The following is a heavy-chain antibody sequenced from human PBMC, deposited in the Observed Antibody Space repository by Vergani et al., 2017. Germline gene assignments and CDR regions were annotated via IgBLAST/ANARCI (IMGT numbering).Heavy chain of an antibody. J-gene: IGHJ6*03. CDR3: ARLPDAYSSSWWKSVADYYMDV. CDR2: ISWNSGSI. V-gene: IGHV3-9*01. CDR1: GFTFDDYA. Sequence: EVQLVESGGGLVQPGRSLRLSCAASGFTFDDYAMHWVRQAPGKGLEWVSGISWNSGSIGYADSVKGRFTISRDNAKNSLYLQMNSLRAEDTAVYYCARLPDAYSSSWWKSVADYYMDVWGKGTTVTVSS. D-gene: IGHD6-13*01.